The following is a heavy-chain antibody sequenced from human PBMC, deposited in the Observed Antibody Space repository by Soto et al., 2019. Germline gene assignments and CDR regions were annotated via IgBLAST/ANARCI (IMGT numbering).Heavy chain of an antibody. J-gene: IGHJ6*02. CDR1: GFTFSSYA. V-gene: IGHV3-30-3*01. CDR3: ARAGGSNKFYYYYYGTDV. Sequence: GGSLRLSCAASGFTFSSYAIHWVRQSPGKGLEWVTVISYDGSNKYYADSVKGRFTISRDNSKSTLYLQMNSLRAEDTAVYYCARAGGSNKFYYYYYGTDVWGQGTTVTVSS. CDR2: ISYDGSNK. D-gene: IGHD6-13*01.